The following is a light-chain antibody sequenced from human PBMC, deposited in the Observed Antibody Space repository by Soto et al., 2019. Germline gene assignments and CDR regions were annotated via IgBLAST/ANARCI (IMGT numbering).Light chain of an antibody. CDR2: EVN. CDR1: SSDVGSGNR. V-gene: IGLV2-18*02. CDR3: SSFTTSNTGV. J-gene: IGLJ3*02. Sequence: QSVLTQPPSVSGSPGQSVTIFCTGTSSDVGSGNRVSWYQQPPGTAPKLMIYEVNNRPSGVPDRFSGSKSGNTASLTISGLQAEDEADYYCSSFTTSNTGVFGGGTKLTVL.